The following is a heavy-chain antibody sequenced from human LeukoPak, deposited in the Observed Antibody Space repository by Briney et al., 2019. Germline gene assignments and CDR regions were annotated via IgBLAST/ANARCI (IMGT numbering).Heavy chain of an antibody. V-gene: IGHV3-74*01. D-gene: IGHD2/OR15-2a*01. CDR2: INRDGSWT. Sequence: GGSLRLSCAASGNYWMHWARQVPGKGLVWVSHINRDGSWTSYADSVKGRFTISKDNAKNTVYLQMNSLRAEDTAVYYCVSFYETYWGRGTLVTVSS. CDR3: VSFYETY. CDR1: GNYW. J-gene: IGHJ4*02.